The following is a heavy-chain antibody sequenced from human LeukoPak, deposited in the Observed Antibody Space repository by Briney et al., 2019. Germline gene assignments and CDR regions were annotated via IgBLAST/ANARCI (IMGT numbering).Heavy chain of an antibody. Sequence: GESLKISCKASGYSFANYWIGWVRQTPGKGLEWMGIIYPDDSDVKYSPSFQGQVTISADRSSNTAYLQWRSLKASDTAMYYCARVYDAWSGFSQYYFDYWGQGTLVTVSS. V-gene: IGHV5-51*01. CDR2: IYPDDSDV. D-gene: IGHD3-3*01. J-gene: IGHJ4*02. CDR3: ARVYDAWSGFSQYYFDY. CDR1: GYSFANYW.